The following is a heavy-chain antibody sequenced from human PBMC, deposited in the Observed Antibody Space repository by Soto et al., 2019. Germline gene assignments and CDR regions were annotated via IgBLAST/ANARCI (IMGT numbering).Heavy chain of an antibody. Sequence: GESLKISCKGSGYSFTSYWISWVRQMPGKGLEWMGRIDPSDSYTNYSPSFQGHVTISADKSTSTAYLQWSSLKASDTAMYYCARQEDSSSSVYYYYGMDVWGQGTTVTVSS. CDR3: ARQEDSSSSVYYYYGMDV. V-gene: IGHV5-10-1*01. D-gene: IGHD6-6*01. CDR2: IDPSDSYT. J-gene: IGHJ6*02. CDR1: GYSFTSYW.